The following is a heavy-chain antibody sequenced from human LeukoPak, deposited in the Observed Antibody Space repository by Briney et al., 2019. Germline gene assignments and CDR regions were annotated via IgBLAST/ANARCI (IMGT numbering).Heavy chain of an antibody. CDR1: GFTFSSYA. CDR3: ARDSSGWYYFDY. Sequence: GGFLRLSCAASGFTFSSYAMSWVRQAPGKGLEWVSVIYSGGSTYYADSVKGRFTISRDNSKNTLYLQMNSLRAEDTAVYYCARDSSGWYYFDYWGQGTLVTVSS. J-gene: IGHJ4*02. D-gene: IGHD6-19*01. V-gene: IGHV3-53*01. CDR2: IYSGGST.